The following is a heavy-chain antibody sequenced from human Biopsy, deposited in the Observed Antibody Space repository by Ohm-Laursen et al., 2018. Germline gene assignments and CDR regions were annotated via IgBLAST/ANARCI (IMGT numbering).Heavy chain of an antibody. V-gene: IGHV3-11*01. CDR2: ISAAGPAM. J-gene: IGHJ4*02. Sequence: SLRLSCAASGFTFSGFYMSWIRQAPGKGLEWISYISAAGPAMFYADSVRGRFTISGDNANNLLYLQMDSLRAEDTAVYYCARRRPIDYWGQGILVTVSS. CDR3: ARRRPIDY. CDR1: GFTFSGFY.